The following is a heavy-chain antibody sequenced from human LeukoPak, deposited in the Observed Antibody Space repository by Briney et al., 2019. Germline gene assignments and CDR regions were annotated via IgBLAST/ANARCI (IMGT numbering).Heavy chain of an antibody. D-gene: IGHD2-15*01. CDR1: GGSFSGYY. J-gene: IGHJ4*02. Sequence: PSETLSLTCAVYGGSFSGYYWSWIRQPPGKGLEWIGEINHSGSTNYNPSLKSRVTISVDTSKNQFSLKLSSVTAAGTAVYYCATLALQRRTYKRGTYCSGGRCRPAFDYWGQGTLVTVSS. CDR3: ATLALQRRTYKRGTYCSGGRCRPAFDY. CDR2: INHSGST. V-gene: IGHV4-34*01.